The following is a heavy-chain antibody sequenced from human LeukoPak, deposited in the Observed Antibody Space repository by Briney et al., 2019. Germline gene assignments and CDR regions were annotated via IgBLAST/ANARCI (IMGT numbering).Heavy chain of an antibody. CDR1: GFTFSSYA. D-gene: IGHD3-10*01. CDR2: ISGSGGST. CDR3: AIRKYGSGSLRWFDP. J-gene: IGHJ5*02. V-gene: IGHV3-23*01. Sequence: PGGSLRLSCAASGFTFSSYAMSWVRQAPGKGLEWVSTISGSGGSTYYADSVKGRFTISRDNSKNTLYLQMNSLRAEDTAVYYCAIRKYGSGSLRWFDPWGQGTLVTVSS.